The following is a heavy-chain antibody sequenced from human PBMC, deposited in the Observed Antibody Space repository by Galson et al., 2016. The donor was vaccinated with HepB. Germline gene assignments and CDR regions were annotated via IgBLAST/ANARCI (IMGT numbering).Heavy chain of an antibody. V-gene: IGHV1-46*01. J-gene: IGHJ6*03. Sequence: SVKVSCKASGYTFTSYYMHWVRQAPGQGLEWMGIINPSGGSTSYAQKFQGRVTMTRDTSTSTVYMELSSLRSEDTAIYYCARDLYCYSCGWDYSYYNMDVWGKGTTVTVSS. D-gene: IGHD2-15*01. CDR2: INPSGGST. CDR3: ARDLYCYSCGWDYSYYNMDV. CDR1: GYTFTSYY.